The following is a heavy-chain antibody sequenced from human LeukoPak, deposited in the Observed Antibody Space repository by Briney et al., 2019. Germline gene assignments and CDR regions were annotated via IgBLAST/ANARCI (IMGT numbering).Heavy chain of an antibody. Sequence: GESPKISCKGSGYSFTSYWIGWVRQMPGKGLEWMGSIYPGDSDTRYSPSFQGQVTISADKSISTAYLQWSSLKASDTAVYYCARHATSISYEHYWGQGTLVTVSS. D-gene: IGHD6-13*01. CDR3: ARHATSISYEHY. J-gene: IGHJ4*02. CDR2: IYPGDSDT. CDR1: GYSFTSYW. V-gene: IGHV5-51*01.